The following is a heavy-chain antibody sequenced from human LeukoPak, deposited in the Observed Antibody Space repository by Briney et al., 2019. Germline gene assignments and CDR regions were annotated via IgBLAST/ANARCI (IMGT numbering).Heavy chain of an antibody. CDR2: MNAGNGNT. V-gene: IGHV1-3*01. CDR1: GYIFTDYA. D-gene: IGHD2-2*01. Sequence: ASVKVSCKASGYIFTDYAIHWLRQAPGQRPEWRGWMNAGNGNTKYSQKFQGRITLIRDTSAATAYMELSSLRHDDLAVFYCARGRGTSGTNRDFYYYYMDVWGKGTTVTVSS. CDR3: ARGRGTSGTNRDFYYYYMDV. J-gene: IGHJ6*03.